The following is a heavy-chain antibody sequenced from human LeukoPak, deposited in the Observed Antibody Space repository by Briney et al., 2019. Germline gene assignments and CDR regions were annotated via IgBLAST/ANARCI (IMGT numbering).Heavy chain of an antibody. V-gene: IGHV3-23*01. CDR1: GFTFSSYA. CDR2: IRGSGDST. CDR3: AKGRDYSDYYFDY. Sequence: PGGSLRLSCAASGFTFSSYAMSWVRQAPGKGLEWVSVIRGSGDSTHYVDSVKGRFTISRDNSKNTLYLQMNSLRAEDTAVYYCAKGRDYSDYYFDYWGQGTLVTVSS. J-gene: IGHJ4*02. D-gene: IGHD4-11*01.